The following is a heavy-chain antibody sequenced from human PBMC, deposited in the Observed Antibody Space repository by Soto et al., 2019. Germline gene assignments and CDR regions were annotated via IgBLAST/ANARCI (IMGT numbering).Heavy chain of an antibody. V-gene: IGHV3-48*03. CDR2: IGLSGDTI. Sequence: VGPLRLSCAVSGFSFTNYEMNWVRQAPGKGLEWIAYIGLSGDTIYYADSVKGRFTISRDHAKNSLELQMNSLRADDTALYYCARESFSASPNFFDYWGRGTQVTVSS. J-gene: IGHJ4*02. D-gene: IGHD3-16*01. CDR1: GFSFTNYE. CDR3: ARESFSASPNFFDY.